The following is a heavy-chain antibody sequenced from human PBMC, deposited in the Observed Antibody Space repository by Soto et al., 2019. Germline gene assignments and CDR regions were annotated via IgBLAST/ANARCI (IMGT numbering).Heavy chain of an antibody. D-gene: IGHD6-6*01. CDR2: IWYDGSNK. J-gene: IGHJ6*02. CDR1: GFTSSSYG. V-gene: IGHV3-33*01. Sequence: GGSLRLSCAASGFTSSSYGMHWVRQAPGKGLEWVAVIWYDGSNKYYADSVKGRFTISRDNSKSTLYLQMNSLRAEDTAVYYCARAPGVGLAAPIYGMDVWGQGTTVTVSS. CDR3: ARAPGVGLAAPIYGMDV.